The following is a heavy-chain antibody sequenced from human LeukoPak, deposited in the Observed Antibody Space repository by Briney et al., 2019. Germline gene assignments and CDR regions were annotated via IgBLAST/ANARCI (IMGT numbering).Heavy chain of an antibody. Sequence: SPETLCLSCALYGGSPSGSYWSWSPQPPGKGLEWIGELNHSGSIEYNPSLKSRDTISLDKSKNQFSLNLTSVTAADTALDYCAREMGHDLTELDSWGQGTLVTVSS. D-gene: IGHD3-3*01. J-gene: IGHJ4*02. CDR1: GGSPSGSY. CDR3: AREMGHDLTELDS. CDR2: LNHSGSI. V-gene: IGHV4-34*01.